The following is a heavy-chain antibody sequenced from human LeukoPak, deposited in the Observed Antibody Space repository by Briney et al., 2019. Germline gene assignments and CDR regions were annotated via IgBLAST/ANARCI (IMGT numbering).Heavy chain of an antibody. V-gene: IGHV3-43*02. CDR1: GFTFDDYA. D-gene: IGHD3-22*01. CDR2: IGRDGGAT. J-gene: IGHJ4*02. CDR3: ARVRADYYDSSGYAFDY. Sequence: GGSLRLSCAASGFTFDDYAMHWVRQAPGKGLEWVSLIGRDGGATFYADSVKGRFTISRDNSKNSLYLQMNSLRAEDTALYYCARVRADYYDSSGYAFDYWGQGTLVTVSS.